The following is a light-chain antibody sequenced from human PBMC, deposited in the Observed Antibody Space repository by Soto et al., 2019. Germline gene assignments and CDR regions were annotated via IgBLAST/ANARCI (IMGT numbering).Light chain of an antibody. CDR2: DAS. V-gene: IGKV3-20*01. Sequence: EIVLTQSPGTLSLSPGERASLSCRASQSVSSSYLAWYQQIPGQAPRLLINDASRRATGIPDRFSGSGSGTDFTLTISRLEPEDFAVYYCQQYDTSSLTFGGGTKVEIK. J-gene: IGKJ4*01. CDR1: QSVSSSY. CDR3: QQYDTSSLT.